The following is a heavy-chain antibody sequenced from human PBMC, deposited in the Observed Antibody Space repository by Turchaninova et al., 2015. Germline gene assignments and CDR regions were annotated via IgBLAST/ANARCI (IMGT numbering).Heavy chain of an antibody. D-gene: IGHD1-26*01. CDR2: SHSYGST. CDR1: GITVRLNY. V-gene: IGHV3-53*01. Sequence: EANRVESGGGLIRRGGSRRASWESSGITVRLNYMGWVRQAPGKGLEWVSDSHSYGSTYYADSVKGRFTISRDNSKNTLYLQMISLRVEDTAVYYCARPYSASYSRSFDIWGQGTMVTVSS. CDR3: ARPYSASYSRSFDI. J-gene: IGHJ3*02.